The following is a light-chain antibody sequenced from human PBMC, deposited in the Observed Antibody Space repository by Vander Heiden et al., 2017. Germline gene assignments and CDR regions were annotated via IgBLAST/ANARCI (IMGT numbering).Light chain of an antibody. CDR1: QSVTSNN. CDR3: QQYDRSPYN. J-gene: IGKJ2*01. V-gene: IGKV3-20*01. CDR2: GAS. Sequence: EIVLTQSPGTLSLFPGERATLSCGTSQSVTSNNLAWYQQKPGQAPRLLIYGASSRATGIPDRFSGSGSGTDFTLTISRLEPEDFAVYYCQQYDRSPYNFGQGTKLEIK.